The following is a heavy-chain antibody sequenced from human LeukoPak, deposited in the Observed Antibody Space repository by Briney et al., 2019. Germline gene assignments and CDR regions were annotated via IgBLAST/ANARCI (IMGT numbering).Heavy chain of an antibody. J-gene: IGHJ3*02. CDR3: ARVSHGSYDYVWGSYRLGAFDI. CDR1: GXTFXXXX. CDR2: XXXXGSEK. Sequence: GGSLRLSCAASGXTFXXXXXSWVRQAPGXGXXXXXXXXXXGSEKYYEYSVKGRFTISRDNAKNSLYLQMNSLRAQDTAVYFCARVSHGSYDYVWGSYRLGAFDIWGQGTMVTVSS. V-gene: IGHV3-7*03. D-gene: IGHD3-16*02.